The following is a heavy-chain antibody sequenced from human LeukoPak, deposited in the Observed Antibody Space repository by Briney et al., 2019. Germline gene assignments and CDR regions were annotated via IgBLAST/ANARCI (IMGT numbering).Heavy chain of an antibody. CDR1: GYTFTSCG. D-gene: IGHD6-13*01. CDR2: ISAYNGNT. CDR3: ARVVEQQPLNWFDP. J-gene: IGHJ5*02. V-gene: IGHV1-18*01. Sequence: ASVKVSCKASGYTFTSCGISWVRQAPGQGLEWMGWISAYNGNTNYAQKLQGRVTMTTDTSTSTAYMELRSLRSDDTAVYYCARVVEQQPLNWFDPWGQGTLVTVSS.